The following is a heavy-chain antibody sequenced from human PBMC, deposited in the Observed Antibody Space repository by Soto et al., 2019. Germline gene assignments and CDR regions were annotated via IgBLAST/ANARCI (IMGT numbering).Heavy chain of an antibody. J-gene: IGHJ6*02. Sequence: SQTLSLTCAISGDSVSSNSAAWNWIRQSPSRGLEWLGRTYYRSKWYYGYAVSVKSRITIKPDTSKNQFSLQLNSVTPEDTAVYYCARDRGIAARRGYYYGMDVWGQGTTVTV. CDR2: TYYRSKWYY. CDR3: ARDRGIAARRGYYYGMDV. D-gene: IGHD6-6*01. V-gene: IGHV6-1*01. CDR1: GDSVSSNSAA.